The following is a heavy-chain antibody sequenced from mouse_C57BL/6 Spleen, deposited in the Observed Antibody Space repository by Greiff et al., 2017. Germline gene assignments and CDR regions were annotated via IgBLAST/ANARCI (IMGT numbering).Heavy chain of an antibody. CDR3: ARRTTVVDWYFDV. J-gene: IGHJ1*03. CDR2: IYPRSGNT. CDR1: GYTFTSYG. Sequence: QVQLKQSGAELARPGASVKLSCKASGYTFTSYGISWVKQRTGQGLEWIGEIYPRSGNTYYNEKFKGKATLTADKSSSTAYMELRSLTSEDSAVYFCARRTTVVDWYFDVWGTGTTVTVSS. D-gene: IGHD1-1*01. V-gene: IGHV1-81*01.